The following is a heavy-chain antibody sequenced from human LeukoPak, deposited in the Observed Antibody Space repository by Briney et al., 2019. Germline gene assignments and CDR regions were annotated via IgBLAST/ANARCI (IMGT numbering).Heavy chain of an antibody. CDR2: IYYSGST. CDR1: GGSISSGDYY. D-gene: IGHD5-12*01. V-gene: IGHV4-30-4*01. CDR3: ARVRYSGYEGDDY. J-gene: IGHJ4*02. Sequence: SETLSLTCTVSGGSISSGDYYWSWIRQPPGKGLEWIGYIYYSGSTYYNSSLKSRVTISVDTSKNQFSLKLSSVTAADTAVYYCARVRYSGYEGDDYWGQGTLVTVSS.